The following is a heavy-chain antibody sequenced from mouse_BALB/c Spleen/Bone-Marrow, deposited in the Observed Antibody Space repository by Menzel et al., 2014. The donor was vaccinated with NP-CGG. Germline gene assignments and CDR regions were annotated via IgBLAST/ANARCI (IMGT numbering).Heavy chain of an antibody. CDR2: ISSGSSTI. CDR3: VRSGSSSGYFDY. Sequence: VQLKDSGGGLVQPGGSRKLSCAASGFTFSSFGMHWVRQAPEKGLEWVAYISSGSSTIYYGDTVMGRFTISRDNPKNTLFLQMTSLRSEDTATYYCVRSGSSSGYFDYWGQGTTLTVSS. V-gene: IGHV5-17*02. D-gene: IGHD1-1*01. CDR1: GFTFSSFG. J-gene: IGHJ2*01.